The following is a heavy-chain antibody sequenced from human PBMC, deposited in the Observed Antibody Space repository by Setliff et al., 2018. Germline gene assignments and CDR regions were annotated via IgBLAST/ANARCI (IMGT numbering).Heavy chain of an antibody. Sequence: LSLTCNVSGDSISSTYHWGWIRQPPGKGLEWIGNMYHSGNPTYYADSVKGRFTVSRDNAKNSLYLQMTSLRAEDTAIYYCARTTGYRLEGDFDYWGQGTLVTVSS. CDR3: ARTTGYRLEGDFDY. D-gene: IGHD3-16*01. CDR2: MYHSGNPT. J-gene: IGHJ4*02. V-gene: IGHV3-11*01. CDR1: GDSISSTYH.